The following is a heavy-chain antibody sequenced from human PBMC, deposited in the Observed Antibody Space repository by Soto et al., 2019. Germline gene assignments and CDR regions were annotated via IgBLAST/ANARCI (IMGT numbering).Heavy chain of an antibody. J-gene: IGHJ5*02. D-gene: IGHD3-10*01. CDR2: IYYSGST. Sequence: LVPLSLTCTVAGGSISSYYWSWIRQHPEKGLEWIGYIYYSGSTNYNPSLKSRVTISVDTSKNQFSLKLSSVTAADTAVYYCAGPPRVLIWFGTPENWFDPWGQGTLVTVSS. CDR1: GGSISSYY. V-gene: IGHV4-59*01. CDR3: AGPPRVLIWFGTPENWFDP.